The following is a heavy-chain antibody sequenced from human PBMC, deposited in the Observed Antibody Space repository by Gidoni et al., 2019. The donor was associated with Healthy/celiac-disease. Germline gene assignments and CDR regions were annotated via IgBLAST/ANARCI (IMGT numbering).Heavy chain of an antibody. V-gene: IGHV4-34*01. Sequence: QVQLQQWGAGLLKPSETLSLTCAVYGGSFSGYYWSWIRQPPGKGLEWIGEINHSGSTNYNPSLKSRVTISVDTSKNQFSLKLSSVTAADTAVYYCHGILEWLDYYYYGMDVWGQGTTVTVSS. CDR1: GGSFSGYY. CDR2: INHSGST. D-gene: IGHD3-3*01. J-gene: IGHJ6*02. CDR3: HGILEWLDYYYYGMDV.